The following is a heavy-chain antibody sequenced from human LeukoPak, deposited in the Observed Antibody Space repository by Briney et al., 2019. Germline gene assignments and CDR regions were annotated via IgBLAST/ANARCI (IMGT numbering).Heavy chain of an antibody. CDR2: INHSGST. CDR1: GGSFSGYY. Sequence: SETLSLTCAVYGGSFSGYYWSWIRQPPGKGLEWIGEINHSGSTNYNPSLKSRVTISVDTSKNQFSLKLSSVTAADTAVYYCARDRGGLFGRYGMDVWGQGTTVIVSS. D-gene: IGHD3-10*01. J-gene: IGHJ6*02. CDR3: ARDRGGLFGRYGMDV. V-gene: IGHV4-34*01.